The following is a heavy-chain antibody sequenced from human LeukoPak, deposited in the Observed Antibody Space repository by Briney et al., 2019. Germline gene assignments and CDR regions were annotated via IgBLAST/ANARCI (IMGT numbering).Heavy chain of an antibody. D-gene: IGHD1-26*01. V-gene: IGHV4-4*07. CDR2: IYTSGST. CDR3: ARDNSGSYYAFWFDP. J-gene: IGHJ5*02. CDR1: GGSISSYY. Sequence: SETLSLTCTVSGGSISSYYWSWIRQPAGKGLEWIGRIYTSGSTNYNPSLKSRVTISVDTSKNQFSLKLSSVTAADTAVYYCARDNSGSYYAFWFDPWGQGTLVTVSS.